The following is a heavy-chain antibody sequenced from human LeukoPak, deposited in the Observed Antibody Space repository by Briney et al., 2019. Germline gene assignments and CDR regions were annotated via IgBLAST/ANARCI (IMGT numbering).Heavy chain of an antibody. CDR3: AREPGIGYAFDI. CDR2: INQDGGEK. Sequence: GGSLRLSCAASGFTFSSSWMTWVRQAPGKGLEWVANINQDGGEKHYVDSVKGRFTISRDNAKNSLYLQMSSLRAEDTAVYYCAREPGIGYAFDIWGQGTMVTVSS. D-gene: IGHD3-10*01. J-gene: IGHJ3*02. CDR1: GFTFSSSW. V-gene: IGHV3-7*01.